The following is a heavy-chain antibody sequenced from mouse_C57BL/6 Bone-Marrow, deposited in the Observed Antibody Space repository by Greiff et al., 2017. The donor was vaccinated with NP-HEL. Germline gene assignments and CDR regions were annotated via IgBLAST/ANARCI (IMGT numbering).Heavy chain of an antibody. CDR3: ARERELLRGDWYFDV. Sequence: EVKLQQSGAELVKPGASVKLSCTASGFNIKDYYMHWVKQRTEQGLEWIGRIDPEDGETKYAPKFQGKATITADTSSNTAYLQLSSLTSEDTAVYYCARERELLRGDWYFDVWGTGTTVTVSS. J-gene: IGHJ1*03. CDR1: GFNIKDYY. CDR2: IDPEDGET. V-gene: IGHV14-2*01. D-gene: IGHD1-1*01.